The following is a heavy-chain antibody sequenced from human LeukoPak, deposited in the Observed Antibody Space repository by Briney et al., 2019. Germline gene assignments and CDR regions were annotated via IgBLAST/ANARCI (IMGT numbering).Heavy chain of an antibody. V-gene: IGHV1-2*06. J-gene: IGHJ5*02. D-gene: IGHD2-2*01. CDR1: GYTFSGYY. CDR2: IHPNSGDT. Sequence: ASVKVSCKASGYTFSGYYMNWVRQAPGQGLEWMGRIHPNSGDTKYAQKFQGRVTMTRDTSISTAYLELSRLTSDDTAVYYCARDEDVGDCTTTSCGWFDPWGQGTLVTVS. CDR3: ARDEDVGDCTTTSCGWFDP.